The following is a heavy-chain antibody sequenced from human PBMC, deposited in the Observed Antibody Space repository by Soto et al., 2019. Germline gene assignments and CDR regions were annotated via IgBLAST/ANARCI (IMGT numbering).Heavy chain of an antibody. CDR3: APGSTGTSNSFDY. V-gene: IGHV2-5*02. CDR1: GFSRSTNGVA. Sequence: SGATRVNPTQTLRLTCTFSGFSRSTNGVAVGWIRQPPGKALEWLTLIYWDDDKRYSPSLNSRLTITKDTSTNQVVLTMANMDPVDTATYDCAPGSTGTSNSFDYWGQGTPVTVSS. J-gene: IGHJ4*02. CDR2: IYWDDDK.